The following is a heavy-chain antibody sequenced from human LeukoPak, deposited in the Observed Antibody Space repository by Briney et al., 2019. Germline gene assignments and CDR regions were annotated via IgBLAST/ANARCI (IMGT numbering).Heavy chain of an antibody. CDR2: ISYDGSNK. V-gene: IGHV3-30*18. J-gene: IGHJ4*02. CDR1: GFTFSSYG. D-gene: IGHD5-24*01. CDR3: AKDWERDGYNPPVDY. Sequence: GGSLRLSCAASGFTFSSYGMHWVRQATGKALEWVAVISYDGSNKYYADSVKGRFTISRDNSKNTLYLQMNSLRAEDTAVYYCAKDWERDGYNPPVDYWGQGTLVTVSS.